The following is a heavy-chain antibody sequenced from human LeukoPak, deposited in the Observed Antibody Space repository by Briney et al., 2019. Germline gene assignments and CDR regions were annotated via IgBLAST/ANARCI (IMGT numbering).Heavy chain of an antibody. D-gene: IGHD3-3*01. CDR3: ARVLTIFGVVIQYYFDY. CDR2: INHSGST. J-gene: IGHJ4*02. CDR1: GGSFSGYY. V-gene: IGHV4-34*01. Sequence: SETLSLTCAVYGGSFSGYYWSWIRQPPGKGLEWIGEINHSGSTNYNPSLKSRVTISVDTPKNQFSLKLSSVTAADTAVYYCARVLTIFGVVIQYYFDYWGQGTLVTVSS.